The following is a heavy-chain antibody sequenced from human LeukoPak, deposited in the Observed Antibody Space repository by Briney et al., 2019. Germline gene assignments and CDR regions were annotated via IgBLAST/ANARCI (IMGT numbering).Heavy chain of an antibody. V-gene: IGHV3-53*01. Sequence: GGSLRLSCVASGLTVSSNYMSWVRQAPGKGLEWVSIIYSGGSTYYADSVKGRSTISRDNSKNTVYLQMNSLRAEDTAVYYCARMGCGGDCYYDYWGQGTLLTVSS. D-gene: IGHD2-21*02. CDR3: ARMGCGGDCYYDY. J-gene: IGHJ4*02. CDR1: GLTVSSNY. CDR2: IYSGGST.